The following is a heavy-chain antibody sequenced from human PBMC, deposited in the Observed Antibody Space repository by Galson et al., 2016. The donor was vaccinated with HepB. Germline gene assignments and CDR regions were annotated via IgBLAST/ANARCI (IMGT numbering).Heavy chain of an antibody. CDR1: GFTFRSYA. D-gene: IGHD6-13*01. Sequence: SLRLSCAASGFTFRSYAMSWVRQAPGKGLEWVSSISGSGGSTYYADSVRGRFTISRDNSKNTLYLQMNGLRAEDTAVYYCARVGDNNNWYRGDAFDVWGQGTVVTVSS. CDR2: ISGSGGST. V-gene: IGHV3-23*01. CDR3: ARVGDNNNWYRGDAFDV. J-gene: IGHJ3*01.